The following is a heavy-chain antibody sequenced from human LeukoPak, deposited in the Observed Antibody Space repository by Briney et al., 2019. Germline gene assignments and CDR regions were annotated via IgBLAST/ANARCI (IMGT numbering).Heavy chain of an antibody. V-gene: IGHV3-21*01. CDR1: GLTFSGYN. D-gene: IGHD1-20*01. J-gene: IGHJ4*02. CDR3: ATDLWITGNFDY. CDR2: ITTTSSHI. Sequence: KPGGSLRLSCVASGLTFSGYNMNWIRQAPGKGLEWVSCITTTSSHIYYADSVKGRFTISRDNAKNSVYLQMNSLRAEDTAIYYCATDLWITGNFDYWGQGNLVTVSS.